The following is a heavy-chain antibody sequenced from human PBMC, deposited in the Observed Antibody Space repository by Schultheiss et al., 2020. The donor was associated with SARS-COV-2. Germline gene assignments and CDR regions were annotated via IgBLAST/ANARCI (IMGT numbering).Heavy chain of an antibody. CDR3: ARDRTVTRPSDAFDI. D-gene: IGHD4-17*01. V-gene: IGHV1-2*02. CDR2: INPNSGGT. Sequence: ASVKVSCKASGYTFTGYYMHWVRQAPGQGLEWMGWINPNSGGTNYAQKLQGRVTMTTDTSTSTAYMELRSLRSDDTAVYYCARDRTVTRPSDAFDIWGQGTMVTVSS. J-gene: IGHJ3*02. CDR1: GYTFTGYY.